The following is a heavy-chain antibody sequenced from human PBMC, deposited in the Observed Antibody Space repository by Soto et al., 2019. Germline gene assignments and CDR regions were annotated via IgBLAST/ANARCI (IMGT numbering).Heavy chain of an antibody. Sequence: GESLKISCQGSGYSFTSYWISWVRQMPGKGLEWMGRIDPSDSYTNYSPSFQGHVTISADKSISTAYLQWSSLKASDTAMYYCARGGLVPSYYYGMDVWGQGTTVTVSS. V-gene: IGHV5-10-1*01. J-gene: IGHJ6*02. CDR2: IDPSDSYT. CDR1: GYSFTSYW. D-gene: IGHD6-6*01. CDR3: ARGGLVPSYYYGMDV.